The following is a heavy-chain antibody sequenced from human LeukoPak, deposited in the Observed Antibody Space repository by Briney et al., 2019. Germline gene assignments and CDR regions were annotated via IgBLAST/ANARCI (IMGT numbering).Heavy chain of an antibody. D-gene: IGHD3-3*01. CDR2: LIPIFGTA. CDR1: GGTFSSYA. Sequence: ASVTVSCKASGGTFSSYAISWVRQAPGQGLEWLGGLIPIFGTANYAQKFQGRVTITADESTSTAYMELSSLRSEDTAVYYCARDPHYDFWSGYPHGPNWFDPWGQGTLVTVSS. V-gene: IGHV1-69*13. CDR3: ARDPHYDFWSGYPHGPNWFDP. J-gene: IGHJ5*02.